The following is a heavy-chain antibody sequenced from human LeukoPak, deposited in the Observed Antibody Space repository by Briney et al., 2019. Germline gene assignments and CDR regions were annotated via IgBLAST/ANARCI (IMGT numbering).Heavy chain of an antibody. CDR1: GFSFSSSG. V-gene: IGHV3-33*01. Sequence: GGSLRLSCAASGFSFSSSGMHWVRQAPGKGLEWVAVIWYDGTNKYYADSVKGRFTISRDNSKNTLYLQMNSLRAEDTAVYYCARSHCSSTSCVYYYGMDVWGQGTTVTVSS. CDR3: ARSHCSSTSCVYYYGMDV. J-gene: IGHJ6*02. D-gene: IGHD2-2*01. CDR2: IWYDGTNK.